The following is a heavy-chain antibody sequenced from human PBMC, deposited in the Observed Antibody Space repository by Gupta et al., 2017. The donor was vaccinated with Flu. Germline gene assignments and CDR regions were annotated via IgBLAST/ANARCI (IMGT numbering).Heavy chain of an antibody. CDR2: INQDGSDR. CDR3: ASGSGFLFEH. J-gene: IGHJ4*02. Sequence: EVQLVESGGGLVQPGGSLRLSCAASGLTFSTYWMTWVRQAPGKGLEWVANINQDGSDRNYVVSVKGRFTISRDNAKNSLYLQMNSLRADDTAVYYCASGSGFLFEHWGQGVLVTVSS. V-gene: IGHV3-7*01. D-gene: IGHD3-10*01. CDR1: GLTFSTYW.